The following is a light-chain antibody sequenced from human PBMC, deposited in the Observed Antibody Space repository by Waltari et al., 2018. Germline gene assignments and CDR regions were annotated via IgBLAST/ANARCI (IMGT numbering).Light chain of an antibody. CDR2: KDD. Sequence: HSVLTQPPSASGTPGQRVTISCSGSSSNIGTHYVDWYQQLPGTAHKLLMYKDDQRPSGVPARFSGSKSGTSASLAISGLRSEDEADYYCATWDDGLSGVFGGGTKLTVL. V-gene: IGLV1-47*01. CDR3: ATWDDGLSGV. J-gene: IGLJ2*01. CDR1: SSNIGTHY.